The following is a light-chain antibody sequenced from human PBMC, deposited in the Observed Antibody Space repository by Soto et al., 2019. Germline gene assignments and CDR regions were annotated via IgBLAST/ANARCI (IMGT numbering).Light chain of an antibody. J-gene: IGLJ2*01. CDR3: CSYAGSYTFVV. CDR1: SSDVGGYNY. Sequence: QSDLTQPRSVSGSPGQSVTISCTGTSSDVGGYNYVYWYQQHPGKAPKLMIYDVSKRPSGVPDRFSGSKSGNTASLTISGLQAEDEADYYCCSYAGSYTFVVFGGGTKVTVL. CDR2: DVS. V-gene: IGLV2-11*01.